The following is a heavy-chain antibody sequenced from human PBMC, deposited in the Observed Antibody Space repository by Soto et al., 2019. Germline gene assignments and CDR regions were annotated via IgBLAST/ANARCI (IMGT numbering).Heavy chain of an antibody. D-gene: IGHD3-16*01. Sequence: SETLSLTCFVSGGSIGSNNYYWGWIRQPPGKGLEWIGSMSYSRSTYYNPSLKSRVTISVDTSKNQFSLELTSVTAADTAVYYFASHLRPTSRGGGYLDYWGQGPLVNV. J-gene: IGHJ4*02. V-gene: IGHV4-39*01. CDR1: GGSIGSNNYY. CDR2: MSYSRST. CDR3: ASHLRPTSRGGGYLDY.